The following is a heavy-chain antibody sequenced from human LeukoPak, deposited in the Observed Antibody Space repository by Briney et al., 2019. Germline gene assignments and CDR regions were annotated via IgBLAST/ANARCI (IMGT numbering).Heavy chain of an antibody. CDR1: GFTFSSYS. J-gene: IGHJ6*03. V-gene: IGHV3-48*04. Sequence: GGSLRLSCAASGFTFSSYSMNWVRQAPGKGLEWVSYISSSSSTIYYADSVKGRFTISRDNAKNSLYLQMNSLRAEDTAVYYCAKRYSSSYYYYMDVWGKGTTVTVSS. CDR2: ISSSSSTI. CDR3: AKRYSSSYYYYMDV. D-gene: IGHD6-6*01.